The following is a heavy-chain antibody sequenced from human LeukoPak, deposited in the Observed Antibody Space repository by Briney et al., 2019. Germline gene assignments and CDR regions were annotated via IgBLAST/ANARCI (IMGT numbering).Heavy chain of an antibody. Sequence: SETLSLTCTVSGGSISSSSYYWGWIRQPPGKGLEWIGSIYYSGSTYYNPSLKSRVTISVDTSKNQFFLKLSSVTAADTAVYYCARGESGLFLSLDAFDIWGQGTMVTVSS. J-gene: IGHJ3*02. CDR1: GGSISSSSYY. V-gene: IGHV4-39*01. D-gene: IGHD3-22*01. CDR2: IYYSGST. CDR3: ARGESGLFLSLDAFDI.